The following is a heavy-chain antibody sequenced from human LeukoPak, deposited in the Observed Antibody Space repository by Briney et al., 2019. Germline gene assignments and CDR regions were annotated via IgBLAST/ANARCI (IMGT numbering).Heavy chain of an antibody. V-gene: IGHV5-51*01. D-gene: IGHD1-26*01. CDR3: ARHKWDLDY. CDR1: GYNFPTYW. CDR2: IYPGDSDT. J-gene: IGHJ4*02. Sequence: GESLKISCKGSGYNFPTYWIGWVRQMPGKGLEWMGIIYPGDSDTRYSPSFQGQVTISADKSISTAFLQWSSLKASDTAMYYCARHKWDLDYWGQGTLVTVSS.